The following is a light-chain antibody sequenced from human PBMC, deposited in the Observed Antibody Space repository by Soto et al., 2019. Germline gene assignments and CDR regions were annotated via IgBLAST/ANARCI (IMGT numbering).Light chain of an antibody. CDR3: SSHTSYNA. CDR1: SSDVGAHDY. J-gene: IGLJ2*01. CDR2: EVS. V-gene: IGLV2-8*01. Sequence: QSALTQPPSASGSPGQSVTISCTGTSSDVGAHDYVCWYQQHPGKAPKLILYEVSKRPSGVPDRFSGSKSGNTASLTVSGLQAEDEADYYCSSHTSYNAFGGGTKLTAL.